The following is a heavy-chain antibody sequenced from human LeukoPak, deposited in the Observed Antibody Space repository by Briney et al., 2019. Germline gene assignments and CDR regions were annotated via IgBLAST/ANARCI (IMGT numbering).Heavy chain of an antibody. CDR3: ARPETQYTAMAPYDY. Sequence: ASVKVSCKASGYTFTSYAMHWVRQAPGQRLEWMGWINAGNGNTKYSQEFQGRVTITRDTSASTAYMELSSLRSEDMAVYYCARPETQYTAMAPYDYWGQGTLVTVSS. J-gene: IGHJ4*02. CDR1: GYTFTSYA. D-gene: IGHD5-18*01. CDR2: INAGNGNT. V-gene: IGHV1-3*03.